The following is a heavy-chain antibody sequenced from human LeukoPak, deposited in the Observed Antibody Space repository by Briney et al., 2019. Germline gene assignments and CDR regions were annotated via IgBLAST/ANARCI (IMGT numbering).Heavy chain of an antibody. D-gene: IGHD2-2*01. V-gene: IGHV3-74*01. CDR1: GNYW. CDR2: IISDGSWT. J-gene: IGHJ4*02. Sequence: GGSLRLSCAASGNYWMHWVRQAPGKGLVWVSHIISDGSWTSYADSVKGRFTISKDNAKNTVYLQMNNLRAEDTAVYYCVSFYETYWGRGTLVTVSS. CDR3: VSFYETY.